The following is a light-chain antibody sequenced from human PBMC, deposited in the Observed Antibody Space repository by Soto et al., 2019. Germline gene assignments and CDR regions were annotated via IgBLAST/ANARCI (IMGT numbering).Light chain of an antibody. Sequence: DIQMTQSPSTLSASVGDRVTITCRASQSISNWLAWYQQKPGKAPKLLIYRASSLESGVPSRFSGSGSGTEFTLTISSLQPDDFATYYCQQYNSYSPRLTFGGGT. CDR3: QQYNSYSPRLT. V-gene: IGKV1-5*03. J-gene: IGKJ4*01. CDR1: QSISNW. CDR2: RAS.